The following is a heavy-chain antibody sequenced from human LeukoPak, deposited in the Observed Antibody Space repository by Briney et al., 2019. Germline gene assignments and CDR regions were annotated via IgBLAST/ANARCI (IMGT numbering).Heavy chain of an antibody. Sequence: GGSLRLSCAASGFTFSSYSMNWVRQAPGKGLEWVSSISSSSSYIYYADSVKGRFTISRDNAKNSVCLQMNSLRAEDTAVYYCGSMVREGEDYWGQGTLVTVSS. CDR3: GSMVREGEDY. CDR1: GFTFSSYS. D-gene: IGHD3-10*01. J-gene: IGHJ4*02. V-gene: IGHV3-21*01. CDR2: ISSSSSYI.